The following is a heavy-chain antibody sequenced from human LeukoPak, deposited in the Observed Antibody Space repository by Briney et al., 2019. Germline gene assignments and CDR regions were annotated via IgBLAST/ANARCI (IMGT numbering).Heavy chain of an antibody. J-gene: IGHJ6*03. V-gene: IGHV3-53*05. D-gene: IGHD6-13*01. Sequence: GGSLRLSCAASGLTVSSNYMSWVRQAPGRGLEWVSIIYSGGSAYYADSVRGRFTISRDSSKNTLYLQMNSLRAEDTAVYYCAKDSHSSSWYTLDYYYMDVWGKGTTVTVSS. CDR3: AKDSHSSSWYTLDYYYMDV. CDR2: IYSGGSA. CDR1: GLTVSSNY.